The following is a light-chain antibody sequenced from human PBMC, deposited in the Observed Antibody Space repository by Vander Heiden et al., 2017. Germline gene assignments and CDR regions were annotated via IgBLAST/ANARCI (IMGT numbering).Light chain of an antibody. J-gene: IGKJ1*01. CDR1: QSISSY. CDR3: QQSYSTPWT. Sequence: QMTQSPSPLSASGGDRVTITCRASQSISSYLNWYQQKPGKAPKLLIYAASSLQSGVPSRFSGSGSGTDFTLTISSLQPEDFATYYCQQSYSTPWTFGQGTKVEIK. CDR2: AAS. V-gene: IGKV1-39*01.